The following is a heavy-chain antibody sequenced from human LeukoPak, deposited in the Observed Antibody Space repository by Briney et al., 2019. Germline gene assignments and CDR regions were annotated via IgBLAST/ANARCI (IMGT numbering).Heavy chain of an antibody. J-gene: IGHJ5*02. D-gene: IGHD6-19*01. Sequence: SETLSLTCAVYGGSFSGYYWSWIRQPPGKGLEWIGEINHSRGANYNPSLKSRVTISVDTSKNQFSLKLSSVTAADTAVYYCARSSIAVAGTYWFDPWGQGTLVTVSS. CDR1: GGSFSGYY. CDR2: INHSRGA. V-gene: IGHV4-34*01. CDR3: ARSSIAVAGTYWFDP.